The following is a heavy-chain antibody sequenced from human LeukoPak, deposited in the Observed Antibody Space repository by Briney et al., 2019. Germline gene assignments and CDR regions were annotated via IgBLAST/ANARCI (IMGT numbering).Heavy chain of an antibody. D-gene: IGHD5-12*01. J-gene: IGHJ4*02. CDR1: GGSISSGDYY. Sequence: SQTLSLTCTVSGGSISSGDYYWSWIRQPPGKGLEWIGYIYYSGSTYYNPSLKSRVTISVDTPKNQFSLKLSSVTAADTAVYYCARSGYSGYQPLTRFYYWGQGTLVTVSS. CDR2: IYYSGST. CDR3: ARSGYSGYQPLTRFYY. V-gene: IGHV4-30-4*01.